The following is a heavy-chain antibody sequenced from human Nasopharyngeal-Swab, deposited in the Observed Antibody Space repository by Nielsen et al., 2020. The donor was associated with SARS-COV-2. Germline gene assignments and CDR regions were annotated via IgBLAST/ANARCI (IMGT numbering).Heavy chain of an antibody. D-gene: IGHD7-27*01. CDR1: GFTFGGYA. CDR3: TRDLSLNWGYDYYYYMDV. Sequence: GESLKISCTASGFTFGGYAMSWVRQAPGKGLEWVGFIRSKAYGGTTEYAASVKGRFTISRDDSKSIAYLQMNSLKTEDTAVYYCTRDLSLNWGYDYYYYMDVWGKGTTVTVSS. J-gene: IGHJ6*03. CDR2: IRSKAYGGTT. V-gene: IGHV3-49*04.